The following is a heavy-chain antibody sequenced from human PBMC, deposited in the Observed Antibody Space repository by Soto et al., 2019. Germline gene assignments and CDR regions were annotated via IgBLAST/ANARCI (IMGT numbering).Heavy chain of an antibody. CDR2: INHSGST. D-gene: IGHD5-18*01. Sequence: SETLSLTCAVYGGSFSGYCWSWIRQPPGKGLEWIGEINHSGSTNYNPSLKSRVTISVDTSKNQFSLKLSSVTAADTAVYYCARDHPHSYGVYYFDYWGQGTPVTVSS. CDR3: ARDHPHSYGVYYFDY. J-gene: IGHJ4*02. CDR1: GGSFSGYC. V-gene: IGHV4-34*01.